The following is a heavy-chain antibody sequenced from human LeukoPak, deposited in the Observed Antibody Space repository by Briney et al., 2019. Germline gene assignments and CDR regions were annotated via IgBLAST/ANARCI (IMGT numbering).Heavy chain of an antibody. Sequence: SETLSLICAVYGGSFSGYYWSWIRQPPGKGLEWIGEINHSGSTNYNPSLKSRVTISVDTSKNQFSLKLSSVTAADTAVYYCARLRGWAFDIWGQGTMVTVSS. CDR1: GGSFSGYY. D-gene: IGHD6-19*01. CDR2: INHSGST. CDR3: ARLRGWAFDI. V-gene: IGHV4-34*01. J-gene: IGHJ3*02.